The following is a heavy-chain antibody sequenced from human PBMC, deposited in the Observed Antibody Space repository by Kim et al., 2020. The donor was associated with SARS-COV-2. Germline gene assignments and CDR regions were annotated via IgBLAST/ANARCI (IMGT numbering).Heavy chain of an antibody. CDR2: SNK. CDR3: PSNWNYFDV. V-gene: IGHV3-30*03. J-gene: IGHJ4*02. Sequence: SNKYYSDSVKGRFTISRDNSKNTLYLQMNSLRAEDTAVYYCPSNWNYFDVWGQGTLVTVSS. D-gene: IGHD1-1*01.